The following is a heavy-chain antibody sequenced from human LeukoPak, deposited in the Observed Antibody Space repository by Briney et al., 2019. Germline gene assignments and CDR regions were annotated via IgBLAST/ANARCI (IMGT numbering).Heavy chain of an antibody. D-gene: IGHD6-13*01. Sequence: SGGSLRLSCSASGFVFSAYVMHWVRQAPGKGLECVSSIRSSGSSTYHADSVEGRFTISRDNSKDTLYLQMSSLRTEDTAVYYCVKRGSSFYYFDHWSQGTLVTVSS. V-gene: IGHV3-64D*06. J-gene: IGHJ4*02. CDR1: GFVFSAYV. CDR2: IRSSGSST. CDR3: VKRGSSFYYFDH.